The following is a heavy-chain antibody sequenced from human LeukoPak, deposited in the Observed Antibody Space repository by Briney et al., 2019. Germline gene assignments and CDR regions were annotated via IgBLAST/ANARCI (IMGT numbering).Heavy chain of an antibody. V-gene: IGHV3-9*01. CDR3: ASAPILTGYQGTDY. D-gene: IGHD3-9*01. CDR1: GFTFDDYA. J-gene: IGHJ4*02. CDR2: ISWNSGSI. Sequence: PGRSLRLSCAASGFTFDDYAMHWVRQAPGKGLEWVSGISWNSGSIGYADSVKGRFTISRDNAKNSLYLQMNSLRAEDTAVYYCASAPILTGYQGTDYWGQGTLVTVSS.